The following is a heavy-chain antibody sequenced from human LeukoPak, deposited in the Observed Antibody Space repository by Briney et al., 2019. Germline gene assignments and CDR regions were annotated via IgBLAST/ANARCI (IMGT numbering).Heavy chain of an antibody. CDR1: GFSFSSNS. V-gene: IGHV3-48*01. CDR2: ISGSSSTI. CDR3: AKSYSSGWYYFDY. Sequence: GGSLRLSCAASGFSFSSNSMNWVRQAPGKGLEWVSYISGSSSTIYYADSVKGRFTISRDNAKNSLYLQMNSLRAEDTAVYYCAKSYSSGWYYFDYWGQGTLVTVSS. D-gene: IGHD6-19*01. J-gene: IGHJ4*02.